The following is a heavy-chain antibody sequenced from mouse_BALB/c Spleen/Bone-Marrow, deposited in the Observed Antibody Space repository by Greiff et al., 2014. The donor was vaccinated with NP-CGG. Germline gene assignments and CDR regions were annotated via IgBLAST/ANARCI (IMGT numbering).Heavy chain of an antibody. D-gene: IGHD2-4*01. J-gene: IGHJ4*01. CDR3: ARAITDAMDY. Sequence: QVQLQQSGAELVRPGTSVKVSCKGSGYAFTNYLIEGVKQRPGQGLEWIGVINSGSGGTKYNEKFKGKATLTADKSSSTAYMQLSSLTSDDSAVYFCARAITDAMDYWDQGTSVTVSS. V-gene: IGHV1-54*01. CDR1: GYAFTNYL. CDR2: INSGSGGT.